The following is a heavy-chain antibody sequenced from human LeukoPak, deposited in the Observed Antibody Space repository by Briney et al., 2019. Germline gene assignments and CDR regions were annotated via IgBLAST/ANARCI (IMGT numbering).Heavy chain of an antibody. CDR1: GGTFSSYA. J-gene: IGHJ4*02. V-gene: IGHV1-69*01. CDR2: IIPVFGTA. D-gene: IGHD3-22*01. Sequence: SVKVSCKASGGTFSSYAISWVRQAPGQGLEWMGGIIPVFGTANYAQKFQGRVTITADESTSTAYMELSSLRSEDTAVYYCARDGDSSGIDVDYWGQGTLVTVSS. CDR3: ARDGDSSGIDVDY.